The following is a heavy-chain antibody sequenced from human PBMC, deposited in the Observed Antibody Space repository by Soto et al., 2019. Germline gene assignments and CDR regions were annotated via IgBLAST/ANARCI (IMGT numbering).Heavy chain of an antibody. D-gene: IGHD2-21*01. V-gene: IGHV5-51*01. CDR3: GVSHEIPYNWLDP. CDR1: GYSFTTYW. CDR2: IHPDDSDT. J-gene: IGHJ5*02. Sequence: GESLKISCKGSGYSFTTYWIGWVRQTPGKGLEWIGIIHPDDSDTTYNPSFQGQVTISADKSITTAYLQWSSLKASDTATYYCGVSHEIPYNWLDPCGPGILVTVSS.